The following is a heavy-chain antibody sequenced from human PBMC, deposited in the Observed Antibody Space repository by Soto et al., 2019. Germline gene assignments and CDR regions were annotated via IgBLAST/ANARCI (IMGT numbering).Heavy chain of an antibody. Sequence: PGGSLRLSCAVPGFTLSTHASIWGRQGPGKGLEWVSGIDSGGRTYHADSVKGRFTISRDNSKNALYLQMNSLRAGDTAVYYCAKEGYVSGVFWGQGTLVTVSS. D-gene: IGHD3-10*01. V-gene: IGHV3-23*01. CDR3: AKEGYVSGVF. J-gene: IGHJ4*02. CDR1: GFTLSTHA. CDR2: IDSGGRT.